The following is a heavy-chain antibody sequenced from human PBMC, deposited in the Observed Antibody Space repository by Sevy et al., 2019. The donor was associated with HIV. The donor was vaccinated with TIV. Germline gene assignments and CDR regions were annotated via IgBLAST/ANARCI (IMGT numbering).Heavy chain of an antibody. V-gene: IGHV3-23*01. J-gene: IGHJ4*01. Sequence: GSLRLSCVVSGFRFGSHAMSWVRQAPGKGLEWVSGMSGRGDSRGYADSMKGRFTISRDNSKNTVYLQMNSLRAEDTALYYCAKDVPDQSWYDDFWSGSPCFDYWGRGTPVTVSS. CDR3: AKDVPDQSWYDDFWSGSPCFDY. CDR2: MSGRGDSR. D-gene: IGHD3-3*01. CDR1: GFRFGSHA.